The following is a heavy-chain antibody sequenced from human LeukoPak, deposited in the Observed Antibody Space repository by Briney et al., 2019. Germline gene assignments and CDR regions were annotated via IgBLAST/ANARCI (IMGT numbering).Heavy chain of an antibody. CDR2: IWYDGSNK. J-gene: IGHJ4*02. CDR3: ARESGGRYFDY. CDR1: GFTFSSYY. V-gene: IGHV3-33*01. D-gene: IGHD2-15*01. Sequence: GRSLRLSCAASGFTFSSYYMHGVRQAPGKGLVGGAVIWYDGSNKYYADSVKGRFTISRDNSKTTLYLQMNSLRAEDTAVYYCARESGGRYFDYWGQGTLVTVSS.